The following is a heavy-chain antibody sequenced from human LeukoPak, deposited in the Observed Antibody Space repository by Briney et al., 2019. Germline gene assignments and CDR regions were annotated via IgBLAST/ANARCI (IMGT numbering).Heavy chain of an antibody. D-gene: IGHD3-22*01. CDR2: ISSSGSTI. V-gene: IGHV3-48*03. CDR3: AGHRYDSSGYSYWFDP. CDR1: GFTFSSYE. J-gene: IGHJ5*02. Sequence: GGSLRLSCAASGFTFSSYEMNWVRQAPGKGLEWVSYISSSGSTIYYADSVKGRLTISRDNAKNSLYLQMNSLRAEDTAVYYCAGHRYDSSGYSYWFDPWGQGTLVTVSS.